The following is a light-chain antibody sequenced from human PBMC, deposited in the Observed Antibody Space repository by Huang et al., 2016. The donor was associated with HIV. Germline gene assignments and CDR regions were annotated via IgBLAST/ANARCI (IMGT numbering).Light chain of an antibody. J-gene: IGKJ1*01. CDR1: QSIGTW. CDR2: DAS. CDR3: QHYNSFPWT. Sequence: DIQMTQSSATLSASVGDRVTITCRASQSIGTWLAWYQQKPGKAPHLLIYDASTLESGVPSRFSGGGSGTEFTLTINSLQPDDFASYYCQHYNSFPWTFGQGTKVEV. V-gene: IGKV1-5*03.